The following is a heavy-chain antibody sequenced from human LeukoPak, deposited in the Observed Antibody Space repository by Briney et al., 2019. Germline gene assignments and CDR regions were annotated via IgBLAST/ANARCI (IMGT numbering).Heavy chain of an antibody. J-gene: IGHJ3*02. CDR3: AREFSGPDAFDI. CDR1: GGSISSYY. CDR2: IYYSGST. D-gene: IGHD2-15*01. V-gene: IGHV4-59*12. Sequence: PSETLSLTCTVSGGSISSYYWSWIRQPPGKGLEWIGYIYYSGSTNYNPPLKSRVTISVDTSKNQFSLKLSPVTAADTAVYYCAREFSGPDAFDIWGQGTMVTVSS.